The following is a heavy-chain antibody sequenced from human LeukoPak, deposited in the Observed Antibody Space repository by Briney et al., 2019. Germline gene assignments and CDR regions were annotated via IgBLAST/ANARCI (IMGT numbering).Heavy chain of an antibody. Sequence: GGSLRLSCAASGFTFSSYEMNWVRQAPGKGLEWVSYISSSGSTIYYADSVKGRFTISRDNAKNSLYLQMNSLRAEDTAVYYCARDRSGYIDRPIDYWGQGALVTVSS. J-gene: IGHJ4*02. CDR2: ISSSGSTI. CDR3: ARDRSGYIDRPIDY. V-gene: IGHV3-48*03. CDR1: GFTFSSYE. D-gene: IGHD5-12*01.